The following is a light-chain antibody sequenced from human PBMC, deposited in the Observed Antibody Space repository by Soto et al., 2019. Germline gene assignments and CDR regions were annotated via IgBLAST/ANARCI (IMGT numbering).Light chain of an antibody. CDR1: QSISAW. V-gene: IGKV1-5*01. Sequence: MTQSPATLSASVVDGVTITCRASQSISAWLAWYQQKPGKAPNLLIYDVSTLASGVPSRFSGSASGTEFTLTISSLESDDFATYYCQQYHRYSTFGQGTKVDI. CDR3: QQYHRYST. J-gene: IGKJ1*01. CDR2: DVS.